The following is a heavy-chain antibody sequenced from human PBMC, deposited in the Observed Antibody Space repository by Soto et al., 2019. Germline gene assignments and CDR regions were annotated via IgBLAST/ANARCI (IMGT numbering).Heavy chain of an antibody. D-gene: IGHD5-12*01. V-gene: IGHV3-43*01. CDR2: ISWDGGST. CDR3: AKDFNRVEMATIPSPFFDY. Sequence: EVQLVESGGVVVQPGGSLRLSCAASGFTFDDYTMHWVRQAPGKGLEWVSLISWDGGSTYYADSVKGRFTISRDNSKNSLYLQMNSLRTEDTALYYCAKDFNRVEMATIPSPFFDYWGQGTLVTVSS. CDR1: GFTFDDYT. J-gene: IGHJ4*02.